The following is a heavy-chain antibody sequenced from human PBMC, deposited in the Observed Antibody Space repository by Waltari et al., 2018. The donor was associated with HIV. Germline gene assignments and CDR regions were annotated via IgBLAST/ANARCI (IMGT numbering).Heavy chain of an antibody. CDR2: ISGRGGST. CDR1: GFTFEGYA. Sequence: EVQLLESGGGLVQPGGYLRLSCAASGFTFEGYAMTWVRLAPGKGLEWVSGISGRGGSTFYADSVKGRFAISRDNSKNTLYLQMNTLRAEDTAVYYCAKFRGSGSDYWGQGAQVTVSS. CDR3: AKFRGSGSDY. D-gene: IGHD3-10*01. V-gene: IGHV3-23*01. J-gene: IGHJ4*02.